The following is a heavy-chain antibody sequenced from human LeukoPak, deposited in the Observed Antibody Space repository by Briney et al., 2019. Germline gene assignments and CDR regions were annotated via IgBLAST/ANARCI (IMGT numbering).Heavy chain of an antibody. Sequence: GGSLRLSCAASGFTFGSYGMHWVRQAPGKGLEWVAVISYDGSNKYYADSVKGRFTISRDNSKNTLYLQMNSLRAEDTAVYYCAKGMDSSGWYLDYWGQGTLVTVSS. V-gene: IGHV3-30*18. CDR3: AKGMDSSGWYLDY. CDR1: GFTFGSYG. CDR2: ISYDGSNK. D-gene: IGHD6-19*01. J-gene: IGHJ4*02.